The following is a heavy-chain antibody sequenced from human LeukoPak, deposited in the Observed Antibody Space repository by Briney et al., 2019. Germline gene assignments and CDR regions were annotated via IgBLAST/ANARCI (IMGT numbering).Heavy chain of an antibody. Sequence: GGSLRLSCAASGFTFSSYGMHWVRQAPGKGLEWVAVISYDGSNKYYADSVKGRFTISRDNSKNTLYLQMNSLKTEDTAVYYCTTETPGFDPWGQGTLVTVSS. J-gene: IGHJ5*02. CDR1: GFTFSSYG. CDR3: TTETPGFDP. CDR2: ISYDGSNK. V-gene: IGHV3-30*03.